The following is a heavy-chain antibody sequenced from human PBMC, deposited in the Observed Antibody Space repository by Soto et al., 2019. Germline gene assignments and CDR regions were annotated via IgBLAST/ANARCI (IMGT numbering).Heavy chain of an antibody. V-gene: IGHV1-69*13. D-gene: IGHD2-21*02. CDR3: ARATANYCGGDCLENWFDP. J-gene: IGHJ5*02. CDR2: IIPIFGTA. CDR1: GGTFSSYA. Sequence: SVKVSCKASGGTFSSYAISWVRQAPGQGLEWMGGIIPIFGTANYAQKFQGRVTITANESTSTAYMELSSLRSEDTAVYYCARATANYCGGDCLENWFDPWGQGALVTVSS.